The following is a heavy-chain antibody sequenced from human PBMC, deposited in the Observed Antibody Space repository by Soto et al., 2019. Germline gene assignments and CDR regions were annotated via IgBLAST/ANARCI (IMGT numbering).Heavy chain of an antibody. CDR1: GFTFSSYA. J-gene: IGHJ4*02. V-gene: IGHV3-30-3*01. CDR3: ARDPTSSGWSQYYFDY. Sequence: QVQLVESGGGVVQPGRSLRLSCAASGFTFSSYAMHWVRQAPGKGLEWVAVISYDGSNKYYADSVKGRFTISRDNSKNXLYLQMNSLRAEDTAVYYCARDPTSSGWSQYYFDYWGQGTLVTVSS. D-gene: IGHD6-19*01. CDR2: ISYDGSNK.